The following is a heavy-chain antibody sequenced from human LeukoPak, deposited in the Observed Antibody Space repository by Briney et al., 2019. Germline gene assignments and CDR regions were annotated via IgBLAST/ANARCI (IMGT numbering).Heavy chain of an antibody. CDR1: GGTFSSYA. J-gene: IGHJ4*02. CDR2: IIPIFGTA. CDR3: ARDLRVDVYWWLFHDY. D-gene: IGHD3-22*01. Sequence: VASVKLSCKASGGTFSSYAISWVRQAPGQGLEWMGRIIPIFGTANYAQMFQGRVTITTDESTSTAYMELSSLRSEDTAVYYCARDLRVDVYWWLFHDYWGQGTLVTVSS. V-gene: IGHV1-69*05.